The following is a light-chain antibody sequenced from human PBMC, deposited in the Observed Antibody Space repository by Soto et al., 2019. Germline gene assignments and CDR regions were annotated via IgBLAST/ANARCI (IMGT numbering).Light chain of an antibody. J-gene: IGLJ2*01. Sequence: QSVLTQPASVSGSPGQSITISCTGTSSDVGAYKFVSWYQQHPGKAPKLMIYEVSHRPSGVSNRFSGSKSGNTASLTISGLQAEDEADYYCGSYTRSNTLAFGGGTKLTVL. CDR3: GSYTRSNTLA. CDR2: EVS. V-gene: IGLV2-14*01. CDR1: SSDVGAYKF.